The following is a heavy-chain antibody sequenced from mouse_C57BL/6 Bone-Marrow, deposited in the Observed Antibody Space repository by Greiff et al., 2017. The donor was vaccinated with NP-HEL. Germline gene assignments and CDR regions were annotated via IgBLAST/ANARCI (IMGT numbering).Heavy chain of an antibody. CDR2: IDPNSGGT. CDR1: GYTFTSYW. V-gene: IGHV1-72*01. J-gene: IGHJ1*03. Sequence: QVQLQQPGADLVKPGASVKLSCKASGYTFTSYWMHWVKQRPGRGLEWIGRIDPNSGGTKFNEKFKTKATLTVDKHSNTAYMQLSSLTSEDSAVYYCARYYYGSRGWYFDVWGTGTTVTVSS. CDR3: ARYYYGSRGWYFDV. D-gene: IGHD1-1*01.